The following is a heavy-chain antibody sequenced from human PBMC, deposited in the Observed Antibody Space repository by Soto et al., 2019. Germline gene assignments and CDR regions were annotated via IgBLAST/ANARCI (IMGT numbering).Heavy chain of an antibody. Sequence: PGGSLRLSCAASGFTFSSYAMHWVRQAPGKGPEWVAVISYDGSNKYYADSVKGRFTISRDNSKNTLYLQMNSLRAEDTAVYYCARDLTSSRPSYYYYYGMDVWGQGTTVTVSS. D-gene: IGHD2-2*01. CDR3: ARDLTSSRPSYYYYYGMDV. J-gene: IGHJ6*02. CDR1: GFTFSSYA. CDR2: ISYDGSNK. V-gene: IGHV3-30-3*01.